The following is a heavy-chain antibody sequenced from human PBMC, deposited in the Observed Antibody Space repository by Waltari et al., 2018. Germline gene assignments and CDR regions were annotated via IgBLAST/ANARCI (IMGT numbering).Heavy chain of an antibody. CDR2: INPSGGSA. CDR3: ARVPPGPYYFDY. V-gene: IGHV1-46*01. J-gene: IGHJ4*02. Sequence: QVQLVQSGAEVKKPGASVNVSCKASGYTFANFHIHWMRQAPGHGLEWMGKINPSGGSAGYPQKFQGRVTMTRDTSTGTVYMELTSLTSEDTAVYFCARVPPGPYYFDYWGQGTLVTVSS. CDR1: GYTFANFH.